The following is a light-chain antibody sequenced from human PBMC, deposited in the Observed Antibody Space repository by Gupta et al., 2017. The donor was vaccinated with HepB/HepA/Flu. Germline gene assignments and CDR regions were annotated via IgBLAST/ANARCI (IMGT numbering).Light chain of an antibody. CDR3: ATWDDSLNGYV. Sequence: QSVLTQPPSASGSRGQRVTISCSGSSSNIGSNTVNWYQQLPGTAPKVLIYNNNQRPSGVPDRFSGSKSGTSASLAISGLQSEDEADYFCATWDDSLNGYVFGTGTKVTVL. CDR2: NNN. V-gene: IGLV1-44*01. J-gene: IGLJ1*01. CDR1: SSNIGSNT.